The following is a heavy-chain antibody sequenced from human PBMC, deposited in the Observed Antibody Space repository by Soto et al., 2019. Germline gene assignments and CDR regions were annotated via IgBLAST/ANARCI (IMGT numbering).Heavy chain of an antibody. D-gene: IGHD2-2*03. Sequence: GGSLRFSCAAPGFTFSSYAMSWVRQAPGKGLEWVSAISGSGGSTYYADSVKGRFTISRDNSKNTLYLQMNSLRAEDTAVYYCAKEGGYCSSTSCYGRVYYWGQGTLVTVSS. CDR1: GFTFSSYA. J-gene: IGHJ4*02. V-gene: IGHV3-23*01. CDR3: AKEGGYCSSTSCYGRVYY. CDR2: ISGSGGST.